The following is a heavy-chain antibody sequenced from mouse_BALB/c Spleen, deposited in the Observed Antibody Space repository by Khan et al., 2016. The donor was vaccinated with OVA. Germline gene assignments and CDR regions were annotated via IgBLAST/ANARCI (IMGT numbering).Heavy chain of an antibody. J-gene: IGHJ2*01. CDR1: GYSFTGYF. Sequence: DVQLQESGPELVKPGASVKISCKASGYSFTGYFMNWVMQSHGKSLEWIGRINPYNGDTFYNQKFKGKATLTVDKSSSTAHMELRSLASEDSAVYYCARWGLLRTFDYWGQGTTLTVSS. CDR3: ARWGLLRTFDY. D-gene: IGHD1-1*01. CDR2: INPYNGDT. V-gene: IGHV1-20*02.